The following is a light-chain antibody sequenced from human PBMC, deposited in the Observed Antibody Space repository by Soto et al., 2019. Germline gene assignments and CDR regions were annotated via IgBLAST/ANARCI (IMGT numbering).Light chain of an antibody. CDR2: GAS. V-gene: IGKV3-15*01. J-gene: IGKJ5*01. CDR1: QSVSSN. Sequence: EILITQSPATLSLSPGERATLSCRSSQSVSSNVAWYQQIPGQTPRLLIYGASTRATGIPVRFSGSGSGTEFTLTISSLQSEDFAVYYCQQYNNWPPITFGQGTRLEIK. CDR3: QQYNNWPPIT.